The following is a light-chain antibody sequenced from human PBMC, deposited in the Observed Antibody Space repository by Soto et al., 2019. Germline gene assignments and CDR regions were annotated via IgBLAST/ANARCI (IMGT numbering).Light chain of an antibody. CDR3: QQYYSDFFT. Sequence: DIVMTQSPEFLAVPLGERATINCKSSQSLLYSSNNKTYLAWYQHRPGQSPKMLIFWASARESGVPDRFSGSGSETDFTLSLSRLQAEDAAVYYCQQYYSDFFTFGQGTSLEIK. J-gene: IGKJ2*01. CDR2: WAS. CDR1: QSLLYSSNNKTY. V-gene: IGKV4-1*01.